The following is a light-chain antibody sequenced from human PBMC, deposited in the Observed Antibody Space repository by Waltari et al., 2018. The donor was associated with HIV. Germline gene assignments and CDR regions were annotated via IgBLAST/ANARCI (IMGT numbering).Light chain of an antibody. CDR3: SSYAGYSNFAV. V-gene: IGLV2-8*01. CDR2: EVN. Sequence: QSALTQPPSASGSPGQSVTISCTGTSSDVGAYKFVSWYQQSSGQAHEPNIYEVNQLPPGVPHRFFGSKSGNTASLTVSGLQAADEAEYFCSSYAGYSNFAVFGGGTKLTVL. CDR1: SSDVGAYKF. J-gene: IGLJ2*01.